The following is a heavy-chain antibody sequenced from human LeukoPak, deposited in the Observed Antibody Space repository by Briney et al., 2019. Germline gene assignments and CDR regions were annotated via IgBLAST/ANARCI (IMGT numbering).Heavy chain of an antibody. D-gene: IGHD4-23*01. V-gene: IGHV1-69*04. CDR2: IIPILGIA. J-gene: IGHJ4*02. CDR3: ARGGDYGGKAYYFDY. CDR1: GGTFSSYA. Sequence: ASVKVSCKASGGTFSSYAISWVRQAPGQGLEWMGRIIPILGIANYAQKFQGRVPITADKSTSTAYMELSSLRSEDTAVYYCARGGDYGGKAYYFDYWGQGTLVTVSS.